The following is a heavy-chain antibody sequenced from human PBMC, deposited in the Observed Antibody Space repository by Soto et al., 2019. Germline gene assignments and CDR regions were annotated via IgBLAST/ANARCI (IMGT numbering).Heavy chain of an antibody. CDR1: GGTFSSYA. V-gene: IGHV1-69*13. CDR2: IIPIFGTA. J-gene: IGHJ5*02. Sequence: SVKVSCKASGGTFSSYAISWVRQAPGQGLEWMGGIIPIFGTANYAQKFQGRVTITADESTSTAYMELSSLRSEDAAVYYCARLIAGATFGNWFDPWGQGTLVTVSS. D-gene: IGHD1-26*01. CDR3: ARLIAGATFGNWFDP.